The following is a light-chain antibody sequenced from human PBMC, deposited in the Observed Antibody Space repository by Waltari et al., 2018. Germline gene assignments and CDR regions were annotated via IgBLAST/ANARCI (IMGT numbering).Light chain of an antibody. J-gene: IGLJ1*01. CDR1: SSNIGTNS. V-gene: IGLV1-44*01. CDR3: ATWDDTLDIYV. CDR2: RSS. Sequence: QSVLTQPPSASGTPGQTVTISCSGSSSNIGTNSVNWYQQFPGQAPKLLIYRSSDQPSGVPERFSGSSSGPSASLAISGLQSEDEAEYYCATWDDTLDIYVFGAGTRLTVL.